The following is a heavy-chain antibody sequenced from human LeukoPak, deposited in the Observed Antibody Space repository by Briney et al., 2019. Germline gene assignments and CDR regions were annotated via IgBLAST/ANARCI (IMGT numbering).Heavy chain of an antibody. CDR2: MNPNSGNT. CDR3: ARGDRAKAARQFDP. J-gene: IGHJ5*02. D-gene: IGHD6-6*01. CDR1: GYTFTSYD. Sequence: ASVKVSCKASGYTFTSYDINWVRQATGQGLEWMGWMNPNSGNTGYAQKFQGRVTMTRNTSISTAYMELSNLRSEDTAVYYCARGDRAKAARQFDPWGQGTLVTVSS. V-gene: IGHV1-8*01.